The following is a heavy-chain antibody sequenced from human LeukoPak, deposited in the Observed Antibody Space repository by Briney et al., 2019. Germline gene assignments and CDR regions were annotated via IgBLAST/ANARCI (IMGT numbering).Heavy chain of an antibody. CDR2: INDSGGGT. V-gene: IGHV3-23*01. Sequence: GGSLRLSCAASGFTFSNFAMTWVRQAPGKGLEWVSVINDSGGGTSYADFGEGRFTIYRDNSKNTLYLQMNSLRAEDTAVYYCAKEGPLAPPAPWYSDYWGQGTLVTVSS. CDR1: GFTFSNFA. CDR3: AKEGPLAPPAPWYSDY. J-gene: IGHJ4*02. D-gene: IGHD2-15*01.